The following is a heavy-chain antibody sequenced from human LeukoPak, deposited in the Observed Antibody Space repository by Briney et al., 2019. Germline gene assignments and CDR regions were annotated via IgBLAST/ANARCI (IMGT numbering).Heavy chain of an antibody. D-gene: IGHD3-22*01. CDR1: GGSISSSSYY. V-gene: IGHV4-61*05. CDR3: ARVGYYYDSSGYYLDAFDI. CDR2: IYYSGST. J-gene: IGHJ3*02. Sequence: PSETLSLTCTVSGGSISSSSYYWGWIRQPPGKGLEWIGYIYYSGSTNYNPSLKSRVTISVDTSKNQFSLKLSSVTAADTAVYYCARVGYYYDSSGYYLDAFDIWGQGTMVTVSS.